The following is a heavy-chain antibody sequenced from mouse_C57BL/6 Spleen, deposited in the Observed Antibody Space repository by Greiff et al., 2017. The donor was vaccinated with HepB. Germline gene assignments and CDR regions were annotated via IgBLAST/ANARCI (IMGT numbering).Heavy chain of an antibody. D-gene: IGHD1-1*01. V-gene: IGHV1-18*01. Sequence: VQLQQSGPELVKPGASVKIPCKASGYTFTDYNMDWVKQSHGKSLEWIGDINPNNGGTIYNQKFKGKATLTVDTSSSTAYTEFRSLTSEDTAVYYCARWEGRGYAMDYWGQGTSVPVSS. J-gene: IGHJ4*01. CDR2: INPNNGGT. CDR1: GYTFTDYN. CDR3: ARWEGRGYAMDY.